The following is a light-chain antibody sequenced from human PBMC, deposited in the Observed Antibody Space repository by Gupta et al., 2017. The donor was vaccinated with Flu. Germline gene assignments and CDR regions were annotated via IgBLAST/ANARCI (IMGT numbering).Light chain of an antibody. J-gene: IGKJ3*01. V-gene: IGKV3-15*01. CDR2: ATF. CDR1: QSVGSS. CDR3: QHYNNWPFT. Sequence: GERVILSCRASQSVGSSLAWYQQRPGQAPRLLIYATFFRATDIPARFSGSGSGTEFTLTINSLQSEDFALYYCQHYNNWPFTFGPGTKVDFK.